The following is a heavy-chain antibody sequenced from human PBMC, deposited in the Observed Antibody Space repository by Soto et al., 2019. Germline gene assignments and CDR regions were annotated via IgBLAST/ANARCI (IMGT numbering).Heavy chain of an antibody. Sequence: PLRLSCSSSLFTFSSYAMSLVGHCPCKLLEWVSVISGSGGSVKYADSVKGRFTISRDNSKNTLYLQMNSLRAEDTAVYYCAKDAEAVFPNWFEPWGQGTLVTV. CDR2: ISGSGGSV. CDR1: LFTFSSYA. V-gene: IGHV3-23*01. CDR3: AKDAEAVFPNWFEP. J-gene: IGHJ5*02. D-gene: IGHD2-15*01.